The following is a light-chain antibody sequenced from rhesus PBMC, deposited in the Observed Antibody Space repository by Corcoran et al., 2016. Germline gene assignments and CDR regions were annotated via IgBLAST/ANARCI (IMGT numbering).Light chain of an antibody. V-gene: IGKV1-94*01. CDR1: QGINRE. CDR2: AAS. CDR3: LHDYSTPYS. Sequence: DIQMTQSPSSLSASVGDRVTVTCRASQGINRELSWYQQKPGKAPNLLIHAASTLETGVSSRFSGSGSWTDYTLTISSLQPEDVSTYSCLHDYSTPYSFGQGTKVEIK. J-gene: IGKJ2*01.